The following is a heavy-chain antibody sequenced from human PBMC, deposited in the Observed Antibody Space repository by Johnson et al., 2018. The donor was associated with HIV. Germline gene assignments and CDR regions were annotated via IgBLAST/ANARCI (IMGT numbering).Heavy chain of an antibody. Sequence: QLVESGGGLVQPGRSLRLSCAASGFTFDDYAMHWVRQAPGKGLEWVSGISWNGGSTGYADSVKGRFTISRDNAKKSLFLEMNSLRAEDTAFYYCARATFYYDLSGYLTRPRAFDMWGQGTMVTVSS. J-gene: IGHJ3*02. CDR3: ARATFYYDLSGYLTRPRAFDM. D-gene: IGHD3-22*01. CDR1: GFTFDDYA. V-gene: IGHV3-9*01. CDR2: ISWNGGST.